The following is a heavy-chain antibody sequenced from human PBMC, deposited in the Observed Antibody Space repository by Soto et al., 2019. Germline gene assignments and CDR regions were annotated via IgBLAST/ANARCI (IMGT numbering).Heavy chain of an antibody. CDR2: IRNKPNNYAT. CDR1: GFTFSGSA. Sequence: EVQLVESGGGLVQPGGSLKLSCAASGFTFSGSAMHWVRQASGKGLEWVGRIRNKPNNYATAYAASVKGRITISRDDSKNTAYLQMNSLKSVDTAVYCCASKNGHGYYYGMDVWGQGTTVTVSS. J-gene: IGHJ6*02. CDR3: ASKNGHGYYYGMDV. V-gene: IGHV3-73*01.